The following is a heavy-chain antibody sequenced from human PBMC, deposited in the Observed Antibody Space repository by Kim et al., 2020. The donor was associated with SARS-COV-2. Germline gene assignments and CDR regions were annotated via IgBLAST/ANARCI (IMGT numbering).Heavy chain of an antibody. CDR3: ATVGYSKVGY. D-gene: IGHD5-18*01. V-gene: IGHV3-21*01. Sequence: YIYHADSVKGRFTISRDNAKNSLYLQMNSLRAEDTAVYYCATVGYSKVGYWGQGTLVTVSS. J-gene: IGHJ4*02. CDR2: YI.